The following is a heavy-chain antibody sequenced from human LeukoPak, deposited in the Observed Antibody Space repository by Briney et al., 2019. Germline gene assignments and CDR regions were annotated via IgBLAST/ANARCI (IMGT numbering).Heavy chain of an antibody. Sequence: ASVKVSCKASGYTFSGNYMHWVRQAPGQGLEWMGWINPNSGGTNYAQKFQGRVTITADESTSTAYMELSSLRSEDTAVYYCARDSTRHYYDSSGYYRYNWFDPWGQGTLVTVSS. CDR2: INPNSGGT. J-gene: IGHJ5*02. V-gene: IGHV1-2*02. CDR3: ARDSTRHYYDSSGYYRYNWFDP. D-gene: IGHD3-22*01. CDR1: GYTFSGNY.